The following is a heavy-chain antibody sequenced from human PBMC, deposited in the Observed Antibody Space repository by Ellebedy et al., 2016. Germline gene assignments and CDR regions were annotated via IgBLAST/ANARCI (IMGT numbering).Heavy chain of an antibody. Sequence: SETLSLXCTVPGGSVYTYYWTWSRQSPGKGLEWIGYVFYGRTTKYNPSLRSRVTISLDTSKTQFSLKVTSVAAADTAVYYCARDVSLYRSSPSFDSWGQGTLVTVSS. V-gene: IGHV4-59*02. J-gene: IGHJ4*02. CDR1: GGSVYTYY. CDR3: ARDVSLYRSSPSFDS. D-gene: IGHD6-6*01. CDR2: VFYGRTT.